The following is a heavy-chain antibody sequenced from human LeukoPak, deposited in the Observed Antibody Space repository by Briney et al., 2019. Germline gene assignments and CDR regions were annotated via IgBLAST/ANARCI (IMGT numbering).Heavy chain of an antibody. CDR3: WGYSYGYVPDY. CDR1: GGSISSGGYY. V-gene: IGHV4-31*03. D-gene: IGHD5-18*01. J-gene: IGHJ4*02. CDR2: IYYNGST. Sequence: SQTLSLTCTVSGGSISSGGYYWRWIRQHPGKGLEWIGYIYYNGSTYYNPSLKSRVTISVGTSKNQFSLKLSSVTAEDTAVYYCWGYSYGYVPDYWGQGTLVTVSS.